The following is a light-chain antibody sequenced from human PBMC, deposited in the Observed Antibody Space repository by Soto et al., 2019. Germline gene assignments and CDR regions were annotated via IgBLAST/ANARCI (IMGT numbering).Light chain of an antibody. Sequence: QSVLTQPPSASGTPGQRVTISCSGGSSNIGTNTVNWYQHLPGTTPKLLIFADVQRPSGVPDRFSGSKSGTSASLAISGIQSEDEADYYCGALDDSLAGYVFGTGTQLTVL. CDR2: ADV. V-gene: IGLV1-44*01. CDR1: SSNIGTNT. J-gene: IGLJ1*01. CDR3: GALDDSLAGYV.